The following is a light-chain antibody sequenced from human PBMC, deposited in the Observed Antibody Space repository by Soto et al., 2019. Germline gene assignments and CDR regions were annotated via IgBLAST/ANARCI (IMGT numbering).Light chain of an antibody. J-gene: IGLJ2*01. CDR1: NIGSKS. CDR3: QVWDSSSDHVV. Sequence: SYELTQPPSVSVDPGKTARITCGGNNIGSKSVHWYQQKPGQAPVVVIYYDSDRPSGIPERFSGSNSGNTATLTISRVEAGDQADYYCQVWDSSSDHVVFGGGTKLTVL. CDR2: YDS. V-gene: IGLV3-21*04.